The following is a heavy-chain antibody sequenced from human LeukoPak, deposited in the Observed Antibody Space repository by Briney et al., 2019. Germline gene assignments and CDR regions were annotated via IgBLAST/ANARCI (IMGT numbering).Heavy chain of an antibody. CDR2: ISSSSTI. CDR3: ARDGAYYYDSSGYSGGGAFDI. V-gene: IGHV3-48*02. Sequence: PGGSLRLSCVVSGFTFSSYSMNWVRQAPGKGLEWVSYISSSSTIYHADSVKGRFTISRDNAKNSLYLQMNSLRDEDTAVYYCARDGAYYYDSSGYSGGGAFDIWGQGTMVTVSS. D-gene: IGHD3-22*01. J-gene: IGHJ3*02. CDR1: GFTFSSYS.